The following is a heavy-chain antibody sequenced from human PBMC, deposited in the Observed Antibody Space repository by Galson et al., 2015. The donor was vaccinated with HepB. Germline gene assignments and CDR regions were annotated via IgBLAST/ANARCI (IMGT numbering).Heavy chain of an antibody. J-gene: IGHJ4*02. D-gene: IGHD5-12*01. CDR2: FYYRGSS. V-gene: IGHV4-59*08. Sequence: ETLSLTCTVSGGSISSYYWSWIRQPPGKGLEWIGYFYYRGSSSYNPSLKSRITISVDTSKNQFSLKLSSVTAADTAVYYCARSSDMVATYYWGQGTLVTVSS. CDR1: GGSISSYY. CDR3: ARSSDMVATYY.